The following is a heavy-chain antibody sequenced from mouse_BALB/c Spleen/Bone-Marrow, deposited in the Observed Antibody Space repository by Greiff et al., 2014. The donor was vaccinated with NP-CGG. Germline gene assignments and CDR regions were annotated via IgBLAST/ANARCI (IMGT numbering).Heavy chain of an antibody. CDR3: NAGATTRAWFSY. CDR2: IDPESGDT. Sequence: VQLKESGAELVRSGASVRLSCTTSDFNIKDYYIHWVKQRPVQGLEWIGWIDPESGDTEYAPKFQGKATMSADTSSNTAYLQLSILTSEDTAVYYCNAGATTRAWFSYWGQGTLVTVSA. CDR1: DFNIKDYY. D-gene: IGHD3-1*01. J-gene: IGHJ3*01. V-gene: IGHV14-4*02.